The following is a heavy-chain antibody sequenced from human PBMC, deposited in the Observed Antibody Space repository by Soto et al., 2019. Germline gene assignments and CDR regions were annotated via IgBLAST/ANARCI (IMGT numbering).Heavy chain of an antibody. J-gene: IGHJ4*02. CDR2: ISGSGGST. D-gene: IGHD6-6*01. V-gene: IGHV3-23*01. Sequence: GGSLRLSCAASGFTFSSYAMSWVRQAPGKGLEWVSAISGSGGSTYYADSVEGRFTISRDNSKNTLYLQMNSLRAEDTAVYYCANTPQSRSSSLVVDYWGQGTLVTVSS. CDR1: GFTFSSYA. CDR3: ANTPQSRSSSLVVDY.